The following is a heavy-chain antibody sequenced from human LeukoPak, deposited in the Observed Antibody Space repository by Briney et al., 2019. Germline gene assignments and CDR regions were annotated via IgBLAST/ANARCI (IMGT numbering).Heavy chain of an antibody. CDR3: ARDRYYDSSGYYLDAFDI. J-gene: IGHJ3*02. CDR1: GYTFTGYY. CDR2: IKPNSGGT. Sequence: GASVKVSCKASGYTFTGYYMHWVRQAPGQGLEWMGWIKPNSGGTNYQGRVTMTRDTSISTAYMELSRLRSDDTAVYYCARDRYYDSSGYYLDAFDIWGQGTMVTVSS. D-gene: IGHD3-22*01. V-gene: IGHV1-2*02.